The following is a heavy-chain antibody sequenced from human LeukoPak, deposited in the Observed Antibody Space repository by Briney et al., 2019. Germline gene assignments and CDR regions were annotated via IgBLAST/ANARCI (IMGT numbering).Heavy chain of an antibody. J-gene: IGHJ6*04. CDR2: ISSSGSTI. D-gene: IGHD3-10*02. Sequence: GGSLRLSCAASGFTFSSYEMNWVRQAPGKGLEWVSYISSSGSTIYYADSVKGRFTISRDNAKNSLYLQMNSLRAEDTAVYYCAELGITMIGGFWGKGTTVTISS. CDR3: AELGITMIGGF. V-gene: IGHV3-48*03. CDR1: GFTFSSYE.